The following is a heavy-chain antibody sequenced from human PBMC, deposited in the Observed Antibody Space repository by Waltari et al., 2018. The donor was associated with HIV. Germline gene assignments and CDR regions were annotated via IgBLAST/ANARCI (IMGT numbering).Heavy chain of an antibody. Sequence: QVQLQESGPGLVKPSQTLSLTCTVSGGSISSGSYYWSWIRQPAGKGLEWIGRIYTSGSTNYNPSLKRRGTISVDTSKNQFSLKLSSVTAADTAVYYCASTDDSSSSAFDIWGQGTMVTVSS. J-gene: IGHJ3*02. D-gene: IGHD6-6*01. CDR2: IYTSGST. CDR3: ASTDDSSSSAFDI. V-gene: IGHV4-61*02. CDR1: GGSISSGSYY.